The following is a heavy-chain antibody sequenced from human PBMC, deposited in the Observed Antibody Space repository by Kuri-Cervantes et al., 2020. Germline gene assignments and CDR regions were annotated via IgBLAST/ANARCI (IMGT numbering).Heavy chain of an antibody. CDR2: ISSSGSTI. CDR1: GFTFSSYS. CDR3: ARDHATSWSVRDS. J-gene: IGHJ4*02. V-gene: IGHV3-48*04. Sequence: GGSLRLSCAASGFTFSSYSMNWVRQAPGKGLEWVSYISSSGSTIYYADSVKGRFTTSRDNAKNSLYLQMNSLRAEDTAMYYCARDHATSWSVRDSWGQGTLVTVSS. D-gene: IGHD2-2*01.